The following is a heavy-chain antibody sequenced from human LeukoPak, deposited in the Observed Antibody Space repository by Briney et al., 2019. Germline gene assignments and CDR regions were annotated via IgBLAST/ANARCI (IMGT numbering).Heavy chain of an antibody. CDR1: GGSISSYY. CDR2: IYTSGST. Sequence: SETLSLTCTVSGGSISSYYWSWIRQPAGKGLEWIGRIYTSGSTNYNPSLKSRVTMSVDTSKNQFSLKLSSVTAADTAVYYCARGSRSSTSCPIDYWGQGTLVTVSS. D-gene: IGHD2-2*01. V-gene: IGHV4-4*07. J-gene: IGHJ4*02. CDR3: ARGSRSSTSCPIDY.